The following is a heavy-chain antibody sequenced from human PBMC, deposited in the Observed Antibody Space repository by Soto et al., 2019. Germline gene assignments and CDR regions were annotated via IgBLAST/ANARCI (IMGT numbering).Heavy chain of an antibody. CDR3: ARGRVCVGHYCSSSWPYDDY. CDR2: ISAYNGNT. D-gene: IGHD6-13*01. J-gene: IGHJ4*02. V-gene: IGHV1-18*01. Sequence: GASVKVSCKASGYTFTSYGISWVRQAPGQGLEWMGWISAYNGNTNYAQKLQGRVTMTTDTSTSTAYMELRRLRSDDTAVYYCARGRVCVGHYCSSSWPYDDYWSQGTLVTVSS. CDR1: GYTFTSYG.